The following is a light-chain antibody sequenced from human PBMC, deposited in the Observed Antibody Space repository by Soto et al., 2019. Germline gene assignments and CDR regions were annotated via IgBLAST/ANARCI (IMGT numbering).Light chain of an antibody. CDR3: CSYTTSNTPQIV. Sequence: QSVLTQPASVSGSPGQSITISCTGTSSDVGGYNYVSWYQHHPGKAPKLMIYDVSNRPSGVSNRFSGSKSGNTASLTISGLQPEYEADYYCCSYTTSNTPQIVFGTGTKVTV. V-gene: IGLV2-14*03. CDR2: DVS. CDR1: SSDVGGYNY. J-gene: IGLJ1*01.